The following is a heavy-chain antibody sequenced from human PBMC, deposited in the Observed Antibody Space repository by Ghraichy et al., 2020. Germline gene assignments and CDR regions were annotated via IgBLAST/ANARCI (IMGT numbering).Heavy chain of an antibody. CDR2: ISSSRSYI. Sequence: GGSLRLSCAASGFTFSSYSMNWVRQAPGKGLEWFSSISSSRSYIYYADSVKGRFTISRDNAKNSLYLQMNSLRAEDTAVYYCARDLYSSGYNAFDIWGQGTMVTVSS. V-gene: IGHV3-21*01. CDR3: ARDLYSSGYNAFDI. D-gene: IGHD6-19*01. CDR1: GFTFSSYS. J-gene: IGHJ3*02.